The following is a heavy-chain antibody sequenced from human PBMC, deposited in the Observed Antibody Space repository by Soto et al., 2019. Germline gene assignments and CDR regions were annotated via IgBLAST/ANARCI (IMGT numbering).Heavy chain of an antibody. CDR2: ISGSGGST. Sequence: EVQLLESGGGLVQPGGSLRLSCAASGFTFSSYAMSWVRQAPGKGLEWVSAISGSGGSTYYADSVKGRFTISRDNSKNTLYLQMNSLRAEDTAVYYCAKDAWRVGRARRTVKHGGGMDVWGQGTTVTVSS. J-gene: IGHJ6*02. V-gene: IGHV3-23*01. CDR1: GFTFSSYA. D-gene: IGHD4-17*01. CDR3: AKDAWRVGRARRTVKHGGGMDV.